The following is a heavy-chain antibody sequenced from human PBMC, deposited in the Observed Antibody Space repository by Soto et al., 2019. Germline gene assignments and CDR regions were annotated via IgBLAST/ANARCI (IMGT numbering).Heavy chain of an antibody. D-gene: IGHD3-16*01. CDR2: IYYSGTT. CDR1: GDSVSNDNYY. Sequence: SETLSLTCAVSGDSVSNDNYYWSLIRQPPGKGLEWIGYIYYSGTTNYNSYLKSRLSLSVDMSKNQFSLKLASVTAADTAVYFCARSQRGRTAFTFDYWGQGAMVTVYS. CDR3: ARSQRGRTAFTFDY. J-gene: IGHJ4*02. V-gene: IGHV4-61*01.